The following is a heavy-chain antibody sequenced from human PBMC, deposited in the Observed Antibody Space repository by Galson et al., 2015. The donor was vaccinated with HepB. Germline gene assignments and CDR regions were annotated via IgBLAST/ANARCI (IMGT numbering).Heavy chain of an antibody. Sequence: SETLSLTCTVSGGSISSYYWSWIRQPPGKGLEWIGYIYYSGSTNYNPSLKSRVTISVDTSKNQFSLKLSSVTAADTAVYYCARETVTTAWYFDLWGRGTLVTVSS. J-gene: IGHJ2*01. CDR3: ARETVTTAWYFDL. D-gene: IGHD4-17*01. CDR2: IYYSGST. V-gene: IGHV4-59*01. CDR1: GGSISSYY.